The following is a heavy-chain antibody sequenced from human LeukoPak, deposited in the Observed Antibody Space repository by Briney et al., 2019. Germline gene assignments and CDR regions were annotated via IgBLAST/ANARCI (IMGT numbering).Heavy chain of an antibody. CDR2: IYYSGST. Sequence: PSETLSLTCAVYGGSFSSSSYYWGWIRQPPGKGLEWIGYIYYSGSTNYNPSLKSRVTISVDTSKNQFSLKLSSVTAADTAVYYCASTYGDYGDSGAFDIWGQGTMVTVSS. J-gene: IGHJ3*02. CDR1: GGSFSSSSYY. D-gene: IGHD4-17*01. CDR3: ASTYGDYGDSGAFDI. V-gene: IGHV4-61*01.